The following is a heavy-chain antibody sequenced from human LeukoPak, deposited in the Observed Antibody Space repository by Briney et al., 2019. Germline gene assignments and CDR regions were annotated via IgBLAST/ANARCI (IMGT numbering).Heavy chain of an antibody. Sequence: SETLSLTCAVYGGSFSGYYWSWIRQPPGKGLEWIGEINHSGSTNYIPSLKSRVTISVDTSKNQFSLKLSSVTAADTAVYYCARGGYSGYANWGQGTLVTVSS. V-gene: IGHV4-34*01. CDR1: GGSFSGYY. CDR3: ARGGYSGYAN. J-gene: IGHJ4*02. D-gene: IGHD5-12*01. CDR2: INHSGST.